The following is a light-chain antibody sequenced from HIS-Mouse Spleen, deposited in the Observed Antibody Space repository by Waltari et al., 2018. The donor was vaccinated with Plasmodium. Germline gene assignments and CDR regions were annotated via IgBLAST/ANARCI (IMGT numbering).Light chain of an antibody. Sequence: EIVMTQSPATLSVSPGERATLSCRASQSVSSNLAWYQPKPGQAPRLLIYGASTKATGIPARFSGIGSGTEFTLTISNMKSEDFAFYYCQQYNSGPTFGQRTRLEIK. CDR3: QQYNSGPT. V-gene: IGKV3-15*01. CDR1: QSVSSN. CDR2: GAS. J-gene: IGKJ5*01.